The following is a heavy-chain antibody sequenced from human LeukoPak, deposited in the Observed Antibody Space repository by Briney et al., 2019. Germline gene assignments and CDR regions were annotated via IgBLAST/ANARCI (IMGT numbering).Heavy chain of an antibody. CDR2: IIVSGTT. J-gene: IGHJ4*02. CDR3: AKGSVGNADFAS. D-gene: IGHD6-25*01. V-gene: IGHV3-23*01. CDR1: GFTFSSYS. Sequence: GGSLRLSCAASGFTFSSYSMNWVRQAPGKGLEWVSSIIVSGTTYYADSVKGRFTISRDSFRGTLFLQMDSLRVEDTAVYFCAKGSVGNADFASWGQGALVTASS.